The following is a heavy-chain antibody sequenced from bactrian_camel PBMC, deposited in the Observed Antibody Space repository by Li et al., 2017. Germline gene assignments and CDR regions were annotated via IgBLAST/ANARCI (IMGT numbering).Heavy chain of an antibody. CDR1: GHTFNSNC. J-gene: IGHJ4*01. V-gene: IGHV3S1*01. Sequence: VQLVESGGGSVQAGGSLRLSCVASGHTFNSNCMAWFRQTPGKEREAVAAIYTGGGSIYYADSVKGRFRISHNAAKTTLQMNNLKPEDTGMYYCAGDSQQKVRRNWLAAYEYGSWGQGTQVTVS. CDR3: AGDSQQKVRRNWLAAYEYGS. CDR2: IYTGGGSI. D-gene: IGHD7*01.